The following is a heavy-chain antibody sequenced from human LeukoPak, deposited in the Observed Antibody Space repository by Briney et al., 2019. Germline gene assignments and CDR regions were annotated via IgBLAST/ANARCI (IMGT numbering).Heavy chain of an antibody. CDR3: AISVFDPPSGFDY. CDR1: GYTFTGYY. D-gene: IGHD3-10*02. CDR2: INPNSGGT. Sequence: ASVKVSCKASGYTFTGYYVHWVRQAPGQGLEWMGWINPNSGGTNYAQKFQGWVTMTRDTSISTAYMELSRLRSDDTAVYYCAISVFDPPSGFDYWGQGTLVTVSS. V-gene: IGHV1-2*04. J-gene: IGHJ4*02.